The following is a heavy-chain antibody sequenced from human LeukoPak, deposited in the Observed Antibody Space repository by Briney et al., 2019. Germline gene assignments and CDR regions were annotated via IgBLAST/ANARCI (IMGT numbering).Heavy chain of an antibody. CDR2: IIPILGIA. D-gene: IGHD2-15*01. CDR1: GGTFSSYA. Sequence: GASVKVSCKASGGTFSSYAISWVRQAPGQGLEWMGRIIPILGIANYAQKFQGRVTITADKSTSTAYMGLSSLRSEDTAVYYCEVVAATNAFDIWGQGTMVTVSS. V-gene: IGHV1-69*04. CDR3: EVVAATNAFDI. J-gene: IGHJ3*02.